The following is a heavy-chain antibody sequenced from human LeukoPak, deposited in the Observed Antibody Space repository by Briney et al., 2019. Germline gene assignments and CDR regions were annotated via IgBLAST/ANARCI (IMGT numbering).Heavy chain of an antibody. V-gene: IGHV4-39*07. CDR1: GGSISSSSYY. J-gene: IGHJ4*02. CDR3: ARVSRVYFDY. Sequence: SETLSLTCTVSGGSISSSSYYWGWIRQPPGKGLEWIGSIYYSGSPYYNPSLKRRVTISVDTSKSQFSLKLSSVTAADTAVYYCARVSRVYFDYWGQGTLVTVSS. D-gene: IGHD6-13*01. CDR2: IYYSGSP.